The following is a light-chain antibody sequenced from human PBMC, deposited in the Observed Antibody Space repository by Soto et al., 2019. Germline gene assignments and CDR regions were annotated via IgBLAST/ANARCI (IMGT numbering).Light chain of an antibody. CDR3: QHYDTYSPMWT. V-gene: IGKV1-5*03. CDR1: QSINW. Sequence: DIQLAQSPSTLSASVGDRITITCRATQSINWLAWYQQKPGKAPKLLIFEASRLESVVPSRFSCSGSGTEFTLTISSLQPDDFGTYYCQHYDTYSPMWTFGQGTKVDVK. J-gene: IGKJ1*01. CDR2: EAS.